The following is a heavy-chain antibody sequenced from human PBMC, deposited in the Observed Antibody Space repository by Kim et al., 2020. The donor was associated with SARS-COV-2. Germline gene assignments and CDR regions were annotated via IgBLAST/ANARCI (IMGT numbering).Heavy chain of an antibody. V-gene: IGHV4-30-4*01. CDR2: THYSGST. D-gene: IGHD2-2*02. CDR1: GGSITSGDYY. Sequence: SETLSLTCTVSGGSITSGDYYWSWIRQPPGKGLEWIGYTHYSGSTYYSPSLKSRVTMSIDTSKSQFSLKLSSVTAADTAVYYCARGYCSTTSCFTWGNWFDPWGQGTLDTVSS. CDR3: ARGYCSTTSCFTWGNWFDP. J-gene: IGHJ5*02.